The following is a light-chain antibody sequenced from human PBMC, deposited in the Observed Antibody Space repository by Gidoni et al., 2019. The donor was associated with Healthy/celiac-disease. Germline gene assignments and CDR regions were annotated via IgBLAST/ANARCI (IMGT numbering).Light chain of an antibody. CDR2: RNN. J-gene: IGLJ2*01. CDR1: SSNTGSNY. Sequence: QSVLTQPPSTSGTPGQRLTISCSGSSSNTGSNYVYWYQQLPGTAPKLLIYRNNQRPSGVPDRFSGSKSGTSASLAISGLRSEDEADYYCAAWDDSLSGFVVFGGGTKLTVL. V-gene: IGLV1-47*01. CDR3: AAWDDSLSGFVV.